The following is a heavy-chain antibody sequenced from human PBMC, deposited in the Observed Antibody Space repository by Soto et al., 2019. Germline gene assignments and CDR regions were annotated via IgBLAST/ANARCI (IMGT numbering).Heavy chain of an antibody. V-gene: IGHV4-31*01. CDR2: IYYSGST. CDR1: GGSISSGGYY. Sequence: SETLSLTCTVSGGSISSGGYYWSWIRQHPGKGLEWIGYIYYSGSTYYNPSLKSLVTISVDTSKNQFSLKLSSVTAADTAVYYCARGGQGWFDPWGQGTLVTVSS. J-gene: IGHJ5*02. D-gene: IGHD3-16*01. CDR3: ARGGQGWFDP.